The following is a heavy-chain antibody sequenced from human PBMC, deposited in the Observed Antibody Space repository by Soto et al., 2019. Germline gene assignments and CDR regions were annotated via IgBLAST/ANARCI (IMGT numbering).Heavy chain of an antibody. Sequence: QVQLVESGGGVVQPGRSLRLSCAASGFTLSNYGMHWVRQAPGKGLEWVAVMWYDGTIKQYADSVRGRFTVSRDSSKNTLFLQMDNPRADDTAIYYCARGFWNDRVWDSWGQGTLVTVSS. J-gene: IGHJ4*02. D-gene: IGHD1-1*01. V-gene: IGHV3-33*01. CDR3: ARGFWNDRVWDS. CDR1: GFTLSNYG. CDR2: MWYDGTIK.